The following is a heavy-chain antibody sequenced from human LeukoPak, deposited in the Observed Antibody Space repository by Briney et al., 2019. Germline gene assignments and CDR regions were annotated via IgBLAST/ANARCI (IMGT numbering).Heavy chain of an antibody. CDR1: GGSFSGYY. CDR3: ARGGPRAQGADSSGQYYFDY. J-gene: IGHJ4*02. Sequence: SETLSLTCAVYGGSFSGYYWSWIRQPPGKGLEWIGEINHSGSTNYNPSLKSRVTISVDTSKNQFSLKLRSVTAADTAVYYCARGGPRAQGADSSGQYYFDYWGQGTLVTVSS. D-gene: IGHD3-22*01. CDR2: INHSGST. V-gene: IGHV4-34*01.